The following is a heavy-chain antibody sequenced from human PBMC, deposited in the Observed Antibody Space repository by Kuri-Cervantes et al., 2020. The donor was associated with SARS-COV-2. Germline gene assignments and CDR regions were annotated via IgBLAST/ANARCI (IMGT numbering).Heavy chain of an antibody. CDR3: ARDGRTYYDILTGYSISYYFDH. V-gene: IGHV1-18*04. D-gene: IGHD3-9*01. Sequence: ASVKVSCKASGYNFNISGIHWVRQAPGQGLEWMGWISGYNGNTNYAQNFQGRVTMTTDTSTSTAYMELRSLRSDDTAVYYCARDGRTYYDILTGYSISYYFDHWGQGALVTVSS. J-gene: IGHJ4*02. CDR2: ISGYNGNT. CDR1: GYNFNISG.